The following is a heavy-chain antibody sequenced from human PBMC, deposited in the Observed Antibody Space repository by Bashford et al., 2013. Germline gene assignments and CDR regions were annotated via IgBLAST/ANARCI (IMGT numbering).Heavy chain of an antibody. Sequence: VRQAPGRGLVWVSRINSQGTGTTYAASVKGRFTISRDNAKNTLHLQMNSLSAEDTAVYFCARDRASYYFDSWGSYSPREDDAFDIWGPGTMVTVSS. CDR3: ARDRASYYFDSWGSYSPREDDAFDI. D-gene: IGHD3-22*01. J-gene: IGHJ3*02. V-gene: IGHV3-74*01. CDR2: INSQGTGT.